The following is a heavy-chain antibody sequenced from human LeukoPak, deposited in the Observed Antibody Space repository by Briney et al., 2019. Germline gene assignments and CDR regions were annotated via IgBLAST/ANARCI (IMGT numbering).Heavy chain of an antibody. CDR2: IYSGGST. V-gene: IGHV3-66*02. D-gene: IGHD3-22*01. J-gene: IGHJ4*02. Sequence: GGSLRLSCAASGFTLSSNYMSWVGQAPGKGLEWVSVIYSGGSTYYTDSVKGRFTISRDNSKNTLYLQMNSLRAEDTAVYYCARVYRSSGYYLFDYWGQGTLVTVSS. CDR3: ARVYRSSGYYLFDY. CDR1: GFTLSSNY.